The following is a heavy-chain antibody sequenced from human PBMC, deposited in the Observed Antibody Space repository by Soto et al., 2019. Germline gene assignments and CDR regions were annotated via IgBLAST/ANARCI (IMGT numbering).Heavy chain of an antibody. Sequence: PGGSLRLSCAASGFNVKTTYMTWVRQAPGEGLEWVSVIHNSGATYYADSVKGRFTTSKDNSKNTVYLQMSSLRAEDTAMYYCAREYSYSYPAWGQGTLVTVSS. CDR1: GFNVKTTY. J-gene: IGHJ1*01. D-gene: IGHD2-21*01. CDR2: IHNSGAT. V-gene: IGHV3-53*01. CDR3: AREYSYSYPA.